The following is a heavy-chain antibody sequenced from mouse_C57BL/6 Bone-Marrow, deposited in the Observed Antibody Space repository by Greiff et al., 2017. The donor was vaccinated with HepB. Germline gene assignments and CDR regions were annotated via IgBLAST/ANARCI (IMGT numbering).Heavy chain of an antibody. D-gene: IGHD3-2*02. CDR3: ARMRQLRFGWFAY. CDR2: IYPRSGNT. CDR1: GYTFTSYG. J-gene: IGHJ3*01. V-gene: IGHV1-81*01. Sequence: QVQLQQSGAELARPGASVKLSCKASGYTFTSYGISWVKQRTGQGLEWIGEIYPRSGNTYYNEKFKGKATLTADKSSSTAYMELRSLTSEDSAVYYCARMRQLRFGWFAYWGWGNGVTVSA.